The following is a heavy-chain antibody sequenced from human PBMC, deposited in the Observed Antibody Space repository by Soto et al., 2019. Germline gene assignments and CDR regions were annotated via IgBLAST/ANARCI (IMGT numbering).Heavy chain of an antibody. CDR1: GFTFSSYW. CDR2: IKQDGSEK. V-gene: IGHV3-7*03. CDR3: ARDQIAAAGTEWFDP. J-gene: IGHJ5*02. Sequence: QSGGSLRLSCAASGFTFSSYWMSWLRQAPGKGLAWVANIKQDGSEKYYVDSVKGRFTNSRDNAKNSLYLQMNGLRAEDTAVYYCARDQIAAAGTEWFDPWGQGTLVTVSS. D-gene: IGHD6-13*01.